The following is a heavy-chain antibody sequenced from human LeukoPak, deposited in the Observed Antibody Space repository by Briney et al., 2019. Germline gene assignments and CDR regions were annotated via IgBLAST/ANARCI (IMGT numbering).Heavy chain of an antibody. CDR1: GGSFSGYY. D-gene: IGHD6-6*01. V-gene: IGHV4-34*01. CDR2: INHSGST. Sequence: SETLSLTCAVYGGSFSGYYWSWIRQPPGKGLEWIGEINHSGSTNYNPSPKSRVTISVDTSKNQFSLKLSSVTAADTAVYYCARGVKGIAARKKRNWFDPWGQGTLVTVSS. J-gene: IGHJ5*02. CDR3: ARGVKGIAARKKRNWFDP.